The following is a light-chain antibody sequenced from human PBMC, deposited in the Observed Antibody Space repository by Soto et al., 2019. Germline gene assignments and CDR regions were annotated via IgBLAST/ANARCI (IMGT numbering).Light chain of an antibody. CDR2: GAS. Sequence: EIVLSQSPGTLSLSQGERGTLSCRASQSVSSSHLAWYQQKTGQAPRILISGASSRDTGIPDRFTGSGSGTDFTLTISRLEPEDFEVYYCQQYGSSPRTFGQGTKVDIK. CDR3: QQYGSSPRT. V-gene: IGKV3-20*01. J-gene: IGKJ1*01. CDR1: QSVSSSH.